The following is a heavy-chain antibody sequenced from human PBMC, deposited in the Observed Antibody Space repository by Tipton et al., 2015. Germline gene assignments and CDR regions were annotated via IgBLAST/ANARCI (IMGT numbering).Heavy chain of an antibody. D-gene: IGHD3-22*01. CDR3: ASPDNYYDSSGPYDY. CDR1: GFTFSIYT. V-gene: IGHV3-21*04. CDR2: ISGSNTNT. J-gene: IGHJ4*02. Sequence: SLRLSCAASGFTFSIYTMNWVRQAPGKGLEWVSSISGSNTNTYYGDSLKGRFTVSRDNAKNSVELQMNSLRAEDTAAYYCASPDNYYDSSGPYDYWGQGTLVTVSS.